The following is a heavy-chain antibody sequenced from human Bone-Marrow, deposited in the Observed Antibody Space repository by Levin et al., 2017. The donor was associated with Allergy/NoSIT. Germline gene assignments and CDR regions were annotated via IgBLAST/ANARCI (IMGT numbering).Heavy chain of an antibody. CDR1: GYTFSSSG. Sequence: GESLKISCKASGYTFSSSGISWVRQAPGQGLEWMGWISTYNANTNYAQNLQGRVTLTTDTSTSTAFMELRSLRSDDTAVYYCARDRGSYNIDYWGQGTLVTVSS. V-gene: IGHV1-18*01. J-gene: IGHJ4*02. D-gene: IGHD1-26*01. CDR2: ISTYNANT. CDR3: ARDRGSYNIDY.